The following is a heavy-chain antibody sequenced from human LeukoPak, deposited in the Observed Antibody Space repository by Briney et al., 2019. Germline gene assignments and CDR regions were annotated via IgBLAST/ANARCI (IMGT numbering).Heavy chain of an antibody. CDR2: INPSGGST. CDR3: ARDGGYCSSTSCYSAYYYMDV. J-gene: IGHJ6*03. Sequence: ASVKVSCKASGYTFTSYYMHWVRQAPGQGLEWMGIINPSGGSTSYAQKFQGRVTMTRDMSTSTVYMELSSLRSEDTAVYYCARDGGYCSSTSCYSAYYYMDVWGKGTTVTVSS. V-gene: IGHV1-46*01. D-gene: IGHD2-2*01. CDR1: GYTFTSYY.